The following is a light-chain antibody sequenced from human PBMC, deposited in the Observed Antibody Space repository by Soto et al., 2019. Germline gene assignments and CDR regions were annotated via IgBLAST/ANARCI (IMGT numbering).Light chain of an antibody. CDR1: SSDVGSYNL. CDR2: EVS. Sequence: QSALTQPASVSGSPGQSITISCIGNSSDVGSYNLVSWYQQHPGKAPKVLIYEVSERPSGVSNSFSGSKSGNTASLTISGLQAEDEAEYYCCSYAGSRTHVLCGGGTKLTVL. CDR3: CSYAGSRTHVL. V-gene: IGLV2-23*02. J-gene: IGLJ2*01.